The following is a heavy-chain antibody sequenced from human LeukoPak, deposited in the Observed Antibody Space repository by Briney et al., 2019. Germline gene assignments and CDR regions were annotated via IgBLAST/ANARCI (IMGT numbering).Heavy chain of an antibody. Sequence: PSETLSLTCTVSGGSISSGDYYWSWIRQPPGKGLEWIGYIYYSGSAYYTPSLKSRVPISVDTSKNQFSLKLSSVTAADTAVYYCARVVYGDYEGGYFDYWGQGTLVTVSS. J-gene: IGHJ4*02. V-gene: IGHV4-30-4*01. CDR3: ARVVYGDYEGGYFDY. CDR2: IYYSGSA. CDR1: GGSISSGDYY. D-gene: IGHD4-17*01.